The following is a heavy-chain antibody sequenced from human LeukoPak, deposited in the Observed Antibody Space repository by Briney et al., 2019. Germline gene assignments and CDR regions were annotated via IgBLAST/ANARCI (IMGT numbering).Heavy chain of an antibody. CDR1: GYIFTSYF. CDR2: INPSGGST. J-gene: IGHJ4*02. Sequence: ASVKVSCKASGYIFTSYFMHWVRQAPGQGLEWMGLINPSGGSTRYAQKFQGRITMTRNTSISTAYMELSSLKSEDTAVYYCARGLGRTAMVTRGGVRFDYWGQGTLVTVSS. CDR3: ARGLGRTAMVTRGGVRFDY. V-gene: IGHV1-46*01. D-gene: IGHD5-18*01.